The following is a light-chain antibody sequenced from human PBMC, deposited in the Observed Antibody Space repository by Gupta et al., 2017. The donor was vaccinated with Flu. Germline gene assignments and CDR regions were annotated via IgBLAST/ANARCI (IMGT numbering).Light chain of an antibody. V-gene: IGLV2-14*01. CDR2: EVS. J-gene: IGLJ1*01. CDR1: SSDVGANNY. Sequence: QSALTQPASVSGSPGQSITISCIGTSSDVGANNYVSWYQLHPGKAPKLVIYEVSHRPAGVSTRFSGSKSGNTASLTISGLQAEDEADYYCISYSTSSAFVFGTVTKVTVL. CDR3: ISYSTSSAFV.